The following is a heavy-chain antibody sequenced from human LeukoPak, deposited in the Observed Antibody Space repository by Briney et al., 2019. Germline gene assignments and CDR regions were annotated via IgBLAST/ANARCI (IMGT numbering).Heavy chain of an antibody. Sequence: SQTLSLTCDVPGGSISSGLYSWSWIRQPLGKGLEWIGYIYHTGSTYYNPSLKSRVTISVDTSKNQFSLRLSSVTAADTAVYYCARLQYCSGTSCYWFDPWGQGTLVTVSS. CDR3: ARLQYCSGTSCYWFDP. J-gene: IGHJ5*02. CDR1: GGSISSGLYS. D-gene: IGHD2-2*01. V-gene: IGHV4-30-2*01. CDR2: IYHTGST.